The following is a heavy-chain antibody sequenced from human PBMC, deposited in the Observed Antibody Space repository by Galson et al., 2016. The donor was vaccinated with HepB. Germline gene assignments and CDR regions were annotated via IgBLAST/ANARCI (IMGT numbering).Heavy chain of an antibody. CDR3: ARDGEYYYGSGSYAET. D-gene: IGHD3-10*01. CDR1: GFFVSSNY. J-gene: IGHJ5*02. V-gene: IGHV3-53*01. CDR2: IFSGGST. Sequence: SLRLSCASSGFFVSSNYMSWFRQAPGKGLQWVSVIFSGGSTYYADSVKGRFTISRDNSKNTLHLQMNSLRAEDTAVYYCARDGEYYYGSGSYAETWGQGTLVTVSS.